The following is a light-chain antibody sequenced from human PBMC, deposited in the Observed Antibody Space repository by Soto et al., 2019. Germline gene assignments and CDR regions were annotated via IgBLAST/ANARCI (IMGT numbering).Light chain of an antibody. V-gene: IGKV4-1*01. CDR3: HQYYSTPYT. CDR2: WAS. J-gene: IGKJ2*01. CDR1: QNILYSSNNNNY. Sequence: DIVMTQSPDSLAVSLGERATINCKSSQNILYSSNNNNYLAWYQQKPGQPPRLLIYWASTREIGVPDRFSGSGSVTDFSLTISTLQAEDVAVYYCHQYYSTPYTFGQGTKLEIK.